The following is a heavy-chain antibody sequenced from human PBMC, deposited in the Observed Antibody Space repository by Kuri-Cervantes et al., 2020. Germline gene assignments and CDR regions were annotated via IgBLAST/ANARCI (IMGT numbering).Heavy chain of an antibody. J-gene: IGHJ6*03. D-gene: IGHD3-10*01. CDR2: GSSGSTV. CDR1: GFTFSDYY. V-gene: IGHV3-11*01. Sequence: GESLKISCAASGFTFSDYYMSWIRQAPGKGLEYISGSSGSTVYYADSVKGRFTISRDNSKNTLYLQMNSLRAEDTAVYYCARDRQGYYGLKWGYYYYMDVWGKGTTVTVSS. CDR3: ARDRQGYYGLKWGYYYYMDV.